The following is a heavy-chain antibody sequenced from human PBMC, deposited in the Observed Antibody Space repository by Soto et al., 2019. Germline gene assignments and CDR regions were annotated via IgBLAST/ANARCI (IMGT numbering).Heavy chain of an antibody. J-gene: IGHJ3*02. V-gene: IGHV3-23*01. CDR3: AKEYSSSVFSNDAFDI. CDR2: ISVSGGST. CDR1: GFTFNSYA. Sequence: EVQLLESGGGLVQPGGSLRLSCAASGFTFNSYAMTWVRQAPGKGLEWVSAISVSGGSTYYADSVKGRFTISRDNSKNTLYLQMNSLRAEETAVYYCAKEYSSSVFSNDAFDIWGQGTMVTVSS. D-gene: IGHD6-6*01.